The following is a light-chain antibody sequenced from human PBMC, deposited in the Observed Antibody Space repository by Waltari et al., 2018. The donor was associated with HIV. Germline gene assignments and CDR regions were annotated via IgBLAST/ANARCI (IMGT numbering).Light chain of an antibody. CDR3: VLYMGSGIGV. CDR2: STN. V-gene: IGLV8-61*01. CDR1: SGDALAKQY. Sequence: TQAPSVSVSPGQTARIHCSGDALAKQYSYWYQQTPGQAPRTLIYSTNTRSSGVPDRFSGSILGNKAALTITGAQADDESDYYCVLYMGSGIGVFGGGTKLTVL. J-gene: IGLJ2*01.